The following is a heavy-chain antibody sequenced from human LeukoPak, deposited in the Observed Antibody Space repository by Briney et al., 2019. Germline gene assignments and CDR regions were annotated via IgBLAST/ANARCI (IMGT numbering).Heavy chain of an antibody. CDR1: GYTFTSYY. D-gene: IGHD2-2*01. CDR2: INPSGGST. J-gene: IGHJ4*02. Sequence: ASVKVSCKASGYTFTSYYMHWVRQAPGQGLEWMGIINPSGGSTSYAQKFQGRVTMTRDTSTSTVYMELSSLRSEDTAVYHCAREGYAPISDIVVVPAAMAYWGQGTLVTVSS. CDR3: AREGYAPISDIVVVPAAMAY. V-gene: IGHV1-46*01.